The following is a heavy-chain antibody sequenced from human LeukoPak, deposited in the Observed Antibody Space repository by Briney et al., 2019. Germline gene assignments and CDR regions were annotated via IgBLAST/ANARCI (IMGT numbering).Heavy chain of an antibody. J-gene: IGHJ3*02. CDR1: GGTFSSYA. CDR2: IIPVLDIA. D-gene: IGHD4-23*01. CDR3: ARETVVPRPDDAFDI. Sequence: SVKVSYKPSGGTFSSYAISWVRQAPGQGLEWMGRIIPVLDIANYAQKFQGRVTITADKSTSTAYMELSSLRSEDTAVYYCARETVVPRPDDAFDIWGQGTMVTVSS. V-gene: IGHV1-69*04.